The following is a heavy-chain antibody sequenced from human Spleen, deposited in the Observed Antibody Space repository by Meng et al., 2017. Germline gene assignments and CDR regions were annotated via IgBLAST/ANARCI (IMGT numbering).Heavy chain of an antibody. J-gene: IGHJ4*02. CDR3: ARGRVVVAAAPSDS. D-gene: IGHD2-15*01. CDR2: ISSTST. V-gene: IGHV3-21*01. Sequence: EVQLVESGGGLFKPVGSLRLSCAASGFTFSCYSMNWVRQAPGKGLGWVSSISSTSTYADSVKGRYTISRDNAKNSLYLQMNSLRAEDTAMYYCARGRVVVAAAPSDSWGQGTLVTVSS. CDR1: GFTFSCYS.